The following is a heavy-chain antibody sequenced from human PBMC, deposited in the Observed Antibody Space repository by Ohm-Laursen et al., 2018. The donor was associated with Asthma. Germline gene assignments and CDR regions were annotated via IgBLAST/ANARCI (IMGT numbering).Heavy chain of an antibody. CDR3: TREWELPYYYYGMDV. V-gene: IGHV3-49*04. J-gene: IGHJ6*02. D-gene: IGHD1-26*01. CDR2: IRSKAYGGTT. Sequence: SLRLSCSASGFTFSSYAMSWVRQAPGKGLEWVGFIRSKAYGGTTEYAASVKGRFTISRDDSKSIAYLQMNSLKTEDTAVYYCTREWELPYYYYGMDVWGQGTTVTVSS. CDR1: GFTFSSYA.